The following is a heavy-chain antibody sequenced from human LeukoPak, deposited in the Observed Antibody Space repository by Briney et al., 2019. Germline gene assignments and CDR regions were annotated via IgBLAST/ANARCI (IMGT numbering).Heavy chain of an antibody. CDR1: GYSISSGYY. CDR3: ARGGDTSGHYYFEYLHH. V-gene: IGHV4-38-2*02. Sequence: PSETLSLTCTVSGYSISSGYYWGWIRQPPGKGLEWIGSFYHSGTTYYNPSLKSRVTILVDTSKNHFSLKLSSVTAADTAVYYCARGGDTSGHYYFEYLHHWGQGTLVAVSS. CDR2: FYHSGTT. D-gene: IGHD3-22*01. J-gene: IGHJ1*01.